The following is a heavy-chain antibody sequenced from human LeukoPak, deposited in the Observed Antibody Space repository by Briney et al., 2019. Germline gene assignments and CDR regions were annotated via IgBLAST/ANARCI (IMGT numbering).Heavy chain of an antibody. CDR2: ISYDGSNK. J-gene: IGHJ6*02. CDR1: GFTFSSYA. V-gene: IGHV3-30*04. Sequence: GGSLRLSCAASGFTFSSYAMHWVRQAPGKGLKWVAVISYDGSNKYYADSVKGRFTISRDNSKNTLYLQMNSLRAEDTAVYYCARGLWFGELDPYYYYGMDVWGQGTTVTVSS. CDR3: ARGLWFGELDPYYYYGMDV. D-gene: IGHD3-10*01.